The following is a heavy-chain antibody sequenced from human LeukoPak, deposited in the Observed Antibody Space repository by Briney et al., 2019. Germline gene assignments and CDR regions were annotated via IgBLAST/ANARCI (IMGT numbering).Heavy chain of an antibody. CDR2: ISGSGYST. Sequence: PGGSLRLSCAASGFTFSSYAMNWVRQAPGKGLEWVSGISGSGYSTYYADSVKGRFTISRDNSKETLCLRMNSLRAEDTAVYYCAKGPGSDFWSGSYPFDYWGQGTLVTVSS. CDR3: AKGPGSDFWSGSYPFDY. J-gene: IGHJ4*02. CDR1: GFTFSSYA. D-gene: IGHD3-3*01. V-gene: IGHV3-23*01.